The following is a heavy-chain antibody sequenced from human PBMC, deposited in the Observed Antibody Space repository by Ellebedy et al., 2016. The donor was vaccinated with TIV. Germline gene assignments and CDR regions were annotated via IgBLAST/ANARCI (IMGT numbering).Heavy chain of an antibody. CDR1: GFTFSNAW. CDR2: IKSKTDGGTT. CDR3: TTDRKAARTNYWYFDL. Sequence: PGGSLRLSCAASGFTFSNAWMNWVRQAPGKGLEWVGRIKSKTDGGTTDYAAPVKGRFTISRDDSKNTLYLQMNSLKTEDTAVYYCTTDRKAARTNYWYFDLWGRGTLVTVSS. J-gene: IGHJ2*01. V-gene: IGHV3-15*07.